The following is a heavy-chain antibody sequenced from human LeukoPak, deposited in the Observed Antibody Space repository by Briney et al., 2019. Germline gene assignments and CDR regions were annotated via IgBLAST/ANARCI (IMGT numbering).Heavy chain of an antibody. Sequence: SQTLSLTCTVPGGSISSGGYYWSWIRQHPGTGLEWIGYIYYSGSTNYNPSLKSRVTISVDTSKNQFSLKLSSVTAADTAVYYCARGREWEPKVFDYWGQGTLVTVSS. CDR2: IYYSGST. J-gene: IGHJ4*02. D-gene: IGHD1-26*01. CDR1: GGSISSGGYY. V-gene: IGHV4-61*08. CDR3: ARGREWEPKVFDY.